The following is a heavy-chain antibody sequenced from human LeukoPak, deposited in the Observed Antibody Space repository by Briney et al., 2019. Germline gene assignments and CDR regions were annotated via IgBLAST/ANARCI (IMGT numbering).Heavy chain of an antibody. CDR2: ISSTSTFL. CDR1: GFTFNTYS. CDR3: TRGGYSSSWYPPFEY. J-gene: IGHJ4*02. V-gene: IGHV3-21*06. D-gene: IGHD6-13*01. Sequence: GGSLRLSCGASGFTFNTYSMTWVRQAPGKGLEWVSSISSTSTFLYYADSVKGRFTVSRDNADHTVFLQLTSLRAEDTAVYYCTRGGYSSSWYPPFEYWGQGTQVTVSS.